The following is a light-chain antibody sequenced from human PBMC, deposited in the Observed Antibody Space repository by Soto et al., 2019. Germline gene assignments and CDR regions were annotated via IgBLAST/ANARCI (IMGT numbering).Light chain of an antibody. CDR1: QSVSSTY. CDR2: GAS. CDR3: QQYNNWPLIT. V-gene: IGKV3-15*01. J-gene: IGKJ5*01. Sequence: EIVLTQSPGTLSLSPGERATLSCRASQSVSSTYLAWHQQKPGQAPRLLIYGASTRATGIPARFSGSGSGTEFTLTISSLQSEDFAVYYCQQYNNWPLITFGQGTRLEIK.